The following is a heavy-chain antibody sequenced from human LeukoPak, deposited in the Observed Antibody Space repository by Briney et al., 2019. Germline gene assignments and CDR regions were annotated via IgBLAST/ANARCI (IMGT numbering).Heavy chain of an antibody. CDR3: ALYGASTPYYYYGMDV. Sequence: GESLKISCKGSGYSFTSYWIGWVRQMPGKGLGWMGIIYPGDSDTRYSPSFQGQVTISADKSISTAYLQWSSLKASDTAMYYCALYGASTPYYYYGMDVWGQGTTVTVSS. V-gene: IGHV5-51*01. CDR2: IYPGDSDT. D-gene: IGHD4-17*01. J-gene: IGHJ6*02. CDR1: GYSFTSYW.